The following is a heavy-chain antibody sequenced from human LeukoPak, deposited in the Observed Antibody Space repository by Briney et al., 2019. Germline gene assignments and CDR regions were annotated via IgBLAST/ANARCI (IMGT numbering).Heavy chain of an antibody. CDR1: RFTFSNYS. V-gene: IGHV3-21*01. J-gene: IGHJ4*02. CDR2: ISRGSGHI. Sequence: GGSLRLSCAASRFTFSNYSMNWVRQALGKGLEWVSSISRGSGHIYYADSVKGRFTISRDNARNSLYLQMNSLRAEDTAIYYCARVDAALDYWGQGTLVTVSS. D-gene: IGHD6-6*01. CDR3: ARVDAALDY.